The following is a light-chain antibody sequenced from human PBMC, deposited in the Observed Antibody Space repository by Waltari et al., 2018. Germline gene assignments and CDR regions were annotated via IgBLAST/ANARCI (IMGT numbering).Light chain of an antibody. Sequence: IVLTQSPATLSLSRVERATLSCRASQSVNMYLAWYQQRPGQAPRHLIYDTSNRATDIPARFSGSGSETDFILTISSLEPDDFAVYYCQQRNNWTHTFGGGTKVEIK. J-gene: IGKJ4*01. V-gene: IGKV3-11*01. CDR1: QSVNMY. CDR2: DTS. CDR3: QQRNNWTHT.